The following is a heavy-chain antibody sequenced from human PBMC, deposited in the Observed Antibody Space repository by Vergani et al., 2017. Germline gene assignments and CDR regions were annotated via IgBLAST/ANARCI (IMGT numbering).Heavy chain of an antibody. CDR2: IYYSGST. V-gene: IGHV4-59*12. CDR3: ARGSTNIVVVPAARFDY. J-gene: IGHJ4*02. D-gene: IGHD2-2*01. CDR1: GGSISSYY. Sequence: QVQLQESGPGLVKPSETLSLTCTVSGGSISSYYWSWIRQPPGKGLEWIGYIYYSGSTNYNPSLKSRVTISVDTSKNQFSLKLSSVTAADTAVYYCARGSTNIVVVPAARFDYWGQGTLVTVSS.